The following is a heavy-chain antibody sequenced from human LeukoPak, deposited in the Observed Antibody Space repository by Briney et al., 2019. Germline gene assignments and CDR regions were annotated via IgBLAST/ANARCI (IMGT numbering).Heavy chain of an antibody. CDR2: INHSGST. V-gene: IGHV4-34*01. Sequence: SETLSLTCAVYGGSFSGYYWSWIRQPPGKGLEWIGEINHSGSTNYNPSLKSRVTISVDTSKNQFSLKLSSVTAADTAVCYCARVGDTAMGNWFDPWGQGTLVTVSP. CDR3: ARVGDTAMGNWFDP. D-gene: IGHD5-18*01. J-gene: IGHJ5*02. CDR1: GGSFSGYY.